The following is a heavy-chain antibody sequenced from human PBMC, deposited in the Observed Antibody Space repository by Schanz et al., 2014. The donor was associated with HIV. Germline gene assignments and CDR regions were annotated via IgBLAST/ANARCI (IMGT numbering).Heavy chain of an antibody. Sequence: QVPLVQSGAEVKKPGSSVEVSCKASGYTFTAYYIHWVRQAPGQGLEWMGWINPNSGGTNSAQKFQGRVTMSMDTSISTAYMEVRSLRSDDTALYFCARDLVDSSTWYDAFDIWGQGTKVTVSS. D-gene: IGHD6-13*01. CDR2: INPNSGGT. CDR3: ARDLVDSSTWYDAFDI. J-gene: IGHJ3*02. V-gene: IGHV1-2*02. CDR1: GYTFTAYY.